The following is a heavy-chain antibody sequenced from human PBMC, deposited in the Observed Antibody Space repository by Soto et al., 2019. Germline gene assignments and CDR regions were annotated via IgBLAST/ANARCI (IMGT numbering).Heavy chain of an antibody. Sequence: WASVKVSCKASGYTFTGYYMHWVRQAPGQGLEWMGWINPNSGGTNYAQKFQDWVTMTRDTSISTAYMELSRLRSDDTAVYYCARVSPGDVAAAGHDAFDIWGQGTMVTVSS. V-gene: IGHV1-2*04. CDR2: INPNSGGT. CDR3: ARVSPGDVAAAGHDAFDI. CDR1: GYTFTGYY. D-gene: IGHD6-13*01. J-gene: IGHJ3*02.